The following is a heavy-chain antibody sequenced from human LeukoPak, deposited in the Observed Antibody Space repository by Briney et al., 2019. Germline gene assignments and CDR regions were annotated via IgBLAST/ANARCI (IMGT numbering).Heavy chain of an antibody. J-gene: IGHJ4*02. CDR1: GDSISSSSYY. CDR2: AFYSGST. D-gene: IGHD4-17*01. Sequence: PSETLSLTCTVSGDSISSSSYYWEWIRQPPGKGLEWIGSAFYSGSTYYNPSLKRRVTISVDTSKNQFSLKLSSVTAADTAVYYCARSAVYGDYGRFFDYWGQGTLVTVSS. CDR3: ARSAVYGDYGRFFDY. V-gene: IGHV4-39*07.